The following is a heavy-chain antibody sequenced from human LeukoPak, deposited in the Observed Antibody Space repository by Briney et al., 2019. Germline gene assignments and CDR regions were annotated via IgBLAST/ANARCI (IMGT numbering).Heavy chain of an antibody. J-gene: IGHJ4*02. CDR2: ISSSSSYI. V-gene: IGHV3-21*01. CDR1: GFTFSSYS. D-gene: IGHD5-24*01. CDR3: ARGDGYKQIDY. Sequence: GGSLRLSCAASGFTFSSYSMNWVRQAPGKGLEWVSSISSSSSYIYYADSVEGRFTISRDNAKNSLYLQMNSLRAEDTAVYYCARGDGYKQIDYWGQGTLVTVSS.